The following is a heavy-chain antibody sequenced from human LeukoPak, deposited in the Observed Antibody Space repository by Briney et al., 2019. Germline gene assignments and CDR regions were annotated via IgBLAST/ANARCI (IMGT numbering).Heavy chain of an antibody. CDR3: ARVLGGYSYGYYFDY. V-gene: IGHV4-59*01. CDR2: IYYSGST. CDR1: GGSISSCY. Sequence: SETLSLTCTVSGGSISSCYWSWIRQPPGKGLEWIGYIYYSGSTNYNPSLKSRVTISVDTSKNQFSLKLSSVTAADTAVYYCARVLGGYSYGYYFDYWGQGTLVTVSS. D-gene: IGHD5-18*01. J-gene: IGHJ4*02.